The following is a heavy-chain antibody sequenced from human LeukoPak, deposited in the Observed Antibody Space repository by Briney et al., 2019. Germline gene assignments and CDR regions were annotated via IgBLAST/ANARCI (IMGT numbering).Heavy chain of an antibody. Sequence: SETLSLTCTVSGGSISSYYWSLIRQPPGKGLEWIGYIYYSGSTNYNPSLKSRVTISVDTSKNQFSLKLSSVTAADTAVYYCARDGRYCSGGSCYDPYDYWGQGTLVTVSS. CDR3: ARDGRYCSGGSCYDPYDY. J-gene: IGHJ4*02. CDR2: IYYSGST. CDR1: GGSISSYY. V-gene: IGHV4-59*01. D-gene: IGHD2-15*01.